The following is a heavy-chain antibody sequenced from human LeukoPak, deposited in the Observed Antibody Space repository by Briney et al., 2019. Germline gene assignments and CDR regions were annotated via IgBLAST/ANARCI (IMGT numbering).Heavy chain of an antibody. CDR1: GGSLSSGGYS. CDR2: IYHSGST. J-gene: IGHJ3*02. D-gene: IGHD2-2*01. Sequence: SETLSLTCAVSGGSLSSGGYSWSWIRQPPGKGLEWIGYIYHSGSTYYNPSLKSRVTISVDRSKNQFSLKLSSVTAADTAVYYCARAIGSSTSLDAFDIWGQGTMVTVSS. V-gene: IGHV4-30-2*01. CDR3: ARAIGSSTSLDAFDI.